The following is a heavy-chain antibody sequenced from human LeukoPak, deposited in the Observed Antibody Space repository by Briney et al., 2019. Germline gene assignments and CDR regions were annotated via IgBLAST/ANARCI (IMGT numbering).Heavy chain of an antibody. D-gene: IGHD3-10*01. CDR1: GFTFSSYG. V-gene: IGHV3-33*01. CDR3: ARDKYFGITMVRGDFDY. Sequence: AGGSLRLSCAASGFTFSSYGMHWVRQAPGKGLEWVAVIWYDGSTKYYADSVKGRFTISRDNSKKTLYLQMNRLRAEDTAVYYCARDKYFGITMVRGDFDYWGQGTLVTVSS. J-gene: IGHJ4*02. CDR2: IWYDGSTK.